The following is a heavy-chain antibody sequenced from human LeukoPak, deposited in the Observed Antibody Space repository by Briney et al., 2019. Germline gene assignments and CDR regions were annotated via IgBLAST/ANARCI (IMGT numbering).Heavy chain of an antibody. CDR1: GFTFSDHY. Sequence: GGSLRLSCAASGFTFSDHYMDWVRQAPGKGLEGVGRSRNIANSYTTEYAASVRGRFTISRDDSKNSLYLQTNSLKTEDTAVYYCARRQLWDDGFDIWAKGQWSPSLQ. J-gene: IGHJ3*02. D-gene: IGHD5-18*01. V-gene: IGHV3-72*01. CDR2: SRNIANSYTT. CDR3: ARRQLWDDGFDI.